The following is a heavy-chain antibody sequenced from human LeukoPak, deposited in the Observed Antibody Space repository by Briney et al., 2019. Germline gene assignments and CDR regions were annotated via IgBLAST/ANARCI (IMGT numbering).Heavy chain of an antibody. CDR2: IYGGGNT. CDR3: ASGSLFDP. J-gene: IGHJ5*02. V-gene: IGHV3-69-1*01. CDR1: GFIFSDHY. Sequence: GGSLRLSCVASGFIFSDHYMDWVRQAPGKGLEWVSLIYGGGNTNYADSVKGRFTISRDNAKNSLYLQMNSLRAEDTAVYYCASGSLFDPWGQGTLVTVSS.